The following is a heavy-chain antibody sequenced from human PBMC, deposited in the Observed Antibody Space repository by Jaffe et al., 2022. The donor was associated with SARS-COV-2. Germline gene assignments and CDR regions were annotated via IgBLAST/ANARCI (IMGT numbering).Heavy chain of an antibody. V-gene: IGHV4-39*01. J-gene: IGHJ5*02. CDR2: IYYSGST. CDR1: GGSISSSSYY. D-gene: IGHD2-2*01. Sequence: QLQLQESGPGLVKPSETLSLTCTVSGGSISSSSYYWGWIRQPPGKGLEWIGSIYYSGSTYYNPSLKSRVTISVDTSKNQFSLKLSSVTAADTAVYYCARPKRSGYCSSTSCQNWFDPWGQGTLVTVSS. CDR3: ARPKRSGYCSSTSCQNWFDP.